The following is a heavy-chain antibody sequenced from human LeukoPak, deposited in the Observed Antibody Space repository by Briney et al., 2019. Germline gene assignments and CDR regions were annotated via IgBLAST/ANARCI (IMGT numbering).Heavy chain of an antibody. J-gene: IGHJ4*02. Sequence: SETLSLTCAVYGGSFSGYYWSWIHQPPGKGLEWIGEINHSGSTNYSPSLKSRVTISVDTSKNQFSLKLSSVTAADTAVYYCARQGVEPFDYWGQGTLVTVSS. CDR2: INHSGST. CDR3: ARQGVEPFDY. CDR1: GGSFSGYY. D-gene: IGHD6-13*01. V-gene: IGHV4-34*01.